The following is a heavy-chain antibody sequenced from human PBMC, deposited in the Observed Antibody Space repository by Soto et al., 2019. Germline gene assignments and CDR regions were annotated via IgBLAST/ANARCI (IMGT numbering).Heavy chain of an antibody. CDR2: ISSSSSYI. CDR1: GFTFSSYS. V-gene: IGHV3-21*01. J-gene: IGHJ4*02. D-gene: IGHD5-12*01. CDR3: ARDRREMATIDY. Sequence: EEQLVESGGGLVKPGGSLRLSCAASGFTFSSYSMNWVRQAPGKGLEWVSSISSSSSYIYYADSVKGRFTISRDNAKNSLYLQMNSLRAEDTAVYYCARDRREMATIDYWGQGTLVTVSS.